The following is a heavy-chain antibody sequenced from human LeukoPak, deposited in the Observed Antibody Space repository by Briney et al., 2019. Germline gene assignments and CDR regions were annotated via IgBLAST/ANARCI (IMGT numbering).Heavy chain of an antibody. Sequence: TGGSLRLSCAASGFILRDFWMAWVRQAPGKGLEWVANIKQDGSEKYYLDSVKGRFTISRDNAKNSLYLQMDSLRAEDTALYYCAREISAAGGGSDFRGQGTLVTVSS. CDR2: IKQDGSEK. V-gene: IGHV3-7*01. CDR1: GFILRDFW. CDR3: AREISAAGGGSDF. J-gene: IGHJ4*02. D-gene: IGHD6-25*01.